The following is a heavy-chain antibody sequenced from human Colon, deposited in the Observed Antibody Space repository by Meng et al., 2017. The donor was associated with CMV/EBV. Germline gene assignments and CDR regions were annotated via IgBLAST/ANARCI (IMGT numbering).Heavy chain of an antibody. CDR2: IYYSGST. J-gene: IGHJ6*02. CDR1: GGSITTNDDY. Sequence: SETLSLTCTVSGGSITTNDDYWVWIRQPPGKGLEWIGYIYYSGSTNYNPSLKSRVTISVDTSKNQFSLKLSSVTAADTAVYYCARAGSQRTYYYYYGMDVWGQGTTVTVSS. D-gene: IGHD3-10*01. V-gene: IGHV4-61*08. CDR3: ARAGSQRTYYYYYGMDV.